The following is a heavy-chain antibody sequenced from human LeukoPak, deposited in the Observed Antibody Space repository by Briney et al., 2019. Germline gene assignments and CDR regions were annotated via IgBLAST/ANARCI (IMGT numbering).Heavy chain of an antibody. J-gene: IGHJ6*02. D-gene: IGHD6-6*01. CDR3: AVASSSQLYYYYGMDV. V-gene: IGHV1-24*01. CDR2: FDPEDGET. CDR1: GYTLTELS. Sequence: GASVKVSCKVSGYTLTELSMHWVRQAPGKGLEWMGGFDPEDGETIYAQKFQGRVTMTEDTSTDTAYMELSSLRSEDTAVYYCAVASSSQLYYYYGMDVWGQGTTVTVSS.